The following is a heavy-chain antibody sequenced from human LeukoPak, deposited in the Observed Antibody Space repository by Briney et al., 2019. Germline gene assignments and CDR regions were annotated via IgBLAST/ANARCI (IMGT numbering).Heavy chain of an antibody. J-gene: IGHJ6*02. D-gene: IGHD4/OR15-4a*01. Sequence: PSETLSLTCTVSGGSISSYHWSWIRQPPGKGLQWIGFIYSSGSTNYNPSLKSRVTISLDTSKNQFSLRVSSVTSADTAVYYCARHKTDYLATGAPMDVWGQGTTVTVSS. CDR3: ARHKTDYLATGAPMDV. CDR2: IYSSGST. V-gene: IGHV4-59*01. CDR1: GGSISSYH.